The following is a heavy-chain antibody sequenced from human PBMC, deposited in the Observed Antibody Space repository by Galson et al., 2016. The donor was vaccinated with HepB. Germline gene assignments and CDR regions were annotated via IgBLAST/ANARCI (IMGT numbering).Heavy chain of an antibody. CDR3: VRGSNNGKGVEV. CDR1: GFTFSTYW. V-gene: IGHV3-74*01. J-gene: IGHJ3*01. D-gene: IGHD1-14*01. CDR2: TNSDGSST. Sequence: SLRLSCAASGFTFSTYWMHWVRQAPGKGLVCVARTNSDGSSTNYADAVKGRFPISRDNAKNTLNMQMNSLRAEDTAMYYCVRGSNNGKGVEVSGQGTMVTVSS.